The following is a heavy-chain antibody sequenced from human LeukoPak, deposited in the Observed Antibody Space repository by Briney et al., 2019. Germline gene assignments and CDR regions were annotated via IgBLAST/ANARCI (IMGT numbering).Heavy chain of an antibody. CDR2: IWYDGSNK. CDR3: ARGGGLDV. CDR1: GFTFSSYG. J-gene: IGHJ6*02. D-gene: IGHD3-16*01. Sequence: GRSLRLSCAASGFTFSSYGMHWVRQAPGKGLEWVAVIWYDGSNKYYADSVKGRFTISRDNVKNSLYLQMSNLRAEDTAVYFCARGGGLDVWGQGATVTVSS. V-gene: IGHV3-33*03.